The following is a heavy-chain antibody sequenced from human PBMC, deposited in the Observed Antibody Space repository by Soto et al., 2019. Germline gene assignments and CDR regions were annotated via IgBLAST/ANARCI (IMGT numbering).Heavy chain of an antibody. D-gene: IGHD1-26*01. CDR1: GFTFSSYG. CDR2: ISYDGSNK. J-gene: IGHJ4*02. Sequence: SGGSLRLSCAASGFTFSSYGMHWVRQAPGKGLEWVAVISYDGSNKYYADSVKGRFTISRDNSKNTLYLQMNSLRAEDTAVYYCAKAPWGWEPNYFDYWGQGTLVTVSS. V-gene: IGHV3-30*18. CDR3: AKAPWGWEPNYFDY.